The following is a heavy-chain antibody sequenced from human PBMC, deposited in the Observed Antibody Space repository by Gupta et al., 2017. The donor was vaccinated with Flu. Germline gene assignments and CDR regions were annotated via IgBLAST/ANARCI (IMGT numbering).Heavy chain of an antibody. V-gene: IGHV1-46*04. CDR3: ARGPDLGSPLDH. Sequence: QEQLVQSAAEVKEAGASVRLSCMTPGCTFTTFYIHWVRQAPGQGLEWLGVIDPCLLNPKSRRTLQGRATVTRDLSTAAVFLNLSGLRFDDTAVYYCARGPDLGSPLDHWGPGTPLIVSS. CDR2: IDPCLLNP. J-gene: IGHJ4*02. D-gene: IGHD3-16*01. CDR1: GCTFTTFY.